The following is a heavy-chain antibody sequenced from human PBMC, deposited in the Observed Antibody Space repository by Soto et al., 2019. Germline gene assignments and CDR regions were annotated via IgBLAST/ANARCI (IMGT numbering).Heavy chain of an antibody. D-gene: IGHD2-15*01. CDR1: GFTFSSYG. CDR3: AKDQDSVAPDYYYGMDV. CDR2: ISYDGSNK. V-gene: IGHV3-30*18. Sequence: PGGSLRLSCAASGFTFSSYGIHWVRQAPGKGLEWLAVISYDGSNKYYADSVKGRFTISRDNSKNTLYLQMNSLRAEDTAVYYCAKDQDSVAPDYYYGMDVWGQGTTVTVSS. J-gene: IGHJ6*02.